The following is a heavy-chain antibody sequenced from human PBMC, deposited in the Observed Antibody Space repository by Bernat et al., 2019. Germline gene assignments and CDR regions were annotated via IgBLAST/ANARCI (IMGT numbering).Heavy chain of an antibody. Sequence: QVQLQQWGAGLLKPSETLSLTCAVYGGSFSGYYWSWIRQPPGKGLEWIGELNPSGSTNYNPSLKSLVTISVDTSKNQFSLKLSSVTAADTAVYYCARGGSSYYYGSGSSEDAFDIWGQGTMVTVSS. CDR1: GGSFSGYY. CDR2: LNPSGST. J-gene: IGHJ3*02. V-gene: IGHV4-34*01. D-gene: IGHD3-10*01. CDR3: ARGGSSYYYGSGSSEDAFDI.